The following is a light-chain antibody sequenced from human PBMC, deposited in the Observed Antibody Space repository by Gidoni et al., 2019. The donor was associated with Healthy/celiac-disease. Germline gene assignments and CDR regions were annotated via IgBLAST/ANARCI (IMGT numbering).Light chain of an antibody. CDR2: DVS. V-gene: IGLV2-11*01. CDR1: SSDVGGYNY. CDR3: CSYAGSYTKV. J-gene: IGLJ2*01. Sequence: QSALTQPRSVSGSPGQSVTISCTGTSSDVGGYNYVSWYQQHPGKAPKLMIYDVSKRPSGVPDRFSGSKSGNTAPLTISGLQAEDEAEYYCCSYAGSYTKVFGGGTKLTVL.